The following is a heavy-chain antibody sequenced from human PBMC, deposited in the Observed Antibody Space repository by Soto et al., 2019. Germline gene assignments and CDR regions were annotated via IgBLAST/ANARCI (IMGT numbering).Heavy chain of an antibody. CDR3: VRGGYSSSWERLDP. Sequence: GGSLRLSCAASGSSFPNYPMHWVRQTPDKGLEWLAVISHDGVTKNSADSVKGRFSISRDNSRNRLYLDMNSLRTEDTAMYYCVRGGYSSSWERLDPWGQGTLVTVSS. CDR1: GSSFPNYP. V-gene: IGHV3-30-3*01. CDR2: ISHDGVTK. D-gene: IGHD4-4*01. J-gene: IGHJ5*02.